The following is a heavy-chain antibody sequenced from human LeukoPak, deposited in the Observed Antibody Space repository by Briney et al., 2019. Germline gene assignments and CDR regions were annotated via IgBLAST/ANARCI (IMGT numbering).Heavy chain of an antibody. D-gene: IGHD5-24*01. CDR2: IYYTGST. J-gene: IGHJ4*02. CDR3: AREAQEKYYFDY. CDR1: GGSISSYF. V-gene: IGHV4-59*01. Sequence: SETLSLTCTVSGGSISSYFWSWFRQPPGKGLEWIGYIYYTGSTNYNPSLKSRVTISVDTSKNQFSLKLTSVTAADTAVYYCAREAQEKYYFDYWGQGTLVTVSS.